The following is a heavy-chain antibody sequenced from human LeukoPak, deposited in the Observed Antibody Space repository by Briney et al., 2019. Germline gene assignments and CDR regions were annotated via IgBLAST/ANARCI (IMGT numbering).Heavy chain of an antibody. D-gene: IGHD5-12*01. CDR2: VRHDGSNE. CDR1: GFTLSNYW. J-gene: IGHJ4*02. Sequence: GGSLRLSCVGSGFTLSNYWMHWVRQAPGKGLEWVAFVRHDGSNEYYVGSVKGRFTISRDKSKNTLYLQMNSLRVEDTAVYSCAKESDSGYHSEGPRNWGQGTLVTVSS. CDR3: AKESDSGYHSEGPRN. V-gene: IGHV3-30*02.